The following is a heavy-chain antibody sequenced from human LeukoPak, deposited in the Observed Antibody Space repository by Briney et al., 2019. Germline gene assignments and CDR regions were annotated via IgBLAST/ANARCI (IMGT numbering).Heavy chain of an antibody. V-gene: IGHV1-18*01. CDR2: ISAYNGNT. D-gene: IGHD3-10*01. CDR3: ARDTDYYGSGSYGVYFDY. Sequence: ASVKVSCKASGYTFTSYGISWVRQAPGQGLEWMGWISAYNGNTNYAQKLQGRVTMTTDTSTSTAYMELRSLRSDDTAVYYGARDTDYYGSGSYGVYFDYWGQGTLVTVSS. CDR1: GYTFTSYG. J-gene: IGHJ4*02.